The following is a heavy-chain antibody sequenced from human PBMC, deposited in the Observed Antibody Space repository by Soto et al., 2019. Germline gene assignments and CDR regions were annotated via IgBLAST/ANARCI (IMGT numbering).Heavy chain of an antibody. CDR1: GYTFTSYY. D-gene: IGHD2-2*01. J-gene: IGHJ6*02. V-gene: IGHV1-46*01. Sequence: ASVKVSCKASGYTFTSYYMHLVRQAPGQGLEWMGIINPSGGSTSYAQKFQGRVTITADESTSTAYMELSSLRSDDTAVYYCAREDRDRETGLVPAAIDGMEVWGQGTTVTVSS. CDR2: INPSGGST. CDR3: AREDRDRETGLVPAAIDGMEV.